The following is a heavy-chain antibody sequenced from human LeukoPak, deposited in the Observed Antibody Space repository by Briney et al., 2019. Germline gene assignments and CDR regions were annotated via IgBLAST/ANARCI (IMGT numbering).Heavy chain of an antibody. CDR3: AKDRGYSSSFFEI. V-gene: IGHV3-48*01. CDR1: GFTFSSYS. Sequence: GGSLRLSCAASGFTFSSYSMNWVRQAPGKGLEWVSYISSSSSTISHADSVKGRFTISRDNAKNSLYLQMNSLRAEDMALYYCAKDRGYSSSFFEIWGQGTLVTVSS. J-gene: IGHJ4*02. CDR2: ISSSSSTI. D-gene: IGHD6-13*01.